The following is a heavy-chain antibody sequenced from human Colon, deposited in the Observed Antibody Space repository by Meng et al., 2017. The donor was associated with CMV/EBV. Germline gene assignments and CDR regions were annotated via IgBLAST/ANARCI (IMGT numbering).Heavy chain of an antibody. CDR3: VTDRGLVPAAYLNWLDP. CDR2: IIPLSGST. V-gene: IGHV1-69*05. CDR1: TFKNYS. Sequence: TFKNYSVSWVRQAPGQGLEWMGEIIPLSGSTNYAQNFQGRVTFTTDDSATTAYMEVSSLRLDDTAIYYCVTDRGLVPAAYLNWLDPWGQGTLVTVSS. J-gene: IGHJ5*02. D-gene: IGHD2-8*02.